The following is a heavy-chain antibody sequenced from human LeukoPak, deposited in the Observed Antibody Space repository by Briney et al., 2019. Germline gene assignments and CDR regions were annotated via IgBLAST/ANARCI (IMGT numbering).Heavy chain of an antibody. Sequence: GASVKVSCKASGYTFTSHDINWVRQATGQGLEWMRWMNPNSGNTGYAQKFQGRVTMTRNTSISTAYMELSSLRSEDTAVYYCVMVRGVNLQYYFDYWGQGTLVTVSS. CDR1: GYTFTSHD. CDR3: VMVRGVNLQYYFDY. D-gene: IGHD3-10*01. CDR2: MNPNSGNT. V-gene: IGHV1-8*01. J-gene: IGHJ4*02.